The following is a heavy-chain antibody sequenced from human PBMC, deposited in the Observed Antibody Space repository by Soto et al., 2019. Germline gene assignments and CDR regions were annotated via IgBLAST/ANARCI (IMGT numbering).Heavy chain of an antibody. CDR3: ARQQAGTGVDY. V-gene: IGHV4-59*01. CDR1: GGSISSYY. J-gene: IGHJ4*02. Sequence: SETLSLTCTVSGGSISSYYWSWIRQPPGKGLEWIGYIYNSGSTNYNPSLKSRVTISVDTSKNQFSLKLSSVTAADTAVYYCARQQAGTGVDYWGQGTLVTVS. D-gene: IGHD6-13*01. CDR2: IYNSGST.